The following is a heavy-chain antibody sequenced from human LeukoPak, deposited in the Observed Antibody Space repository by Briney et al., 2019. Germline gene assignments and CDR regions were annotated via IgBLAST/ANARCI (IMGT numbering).Heavy chain of an antibody. Sequence: SVKVSCKASGGTLSSYAFSWVRQAPGQGLEWMGRIIPILGIANYAQKFQGRVTITADKSTSTVYMELSSLRSEEPAVYYCATPRGYSNGWFPHWGQGTLVTVSS. CDR3: ATPRGYSNGWFPH. V-gene: IGHV1-69*04. D-gene: IGHD6-19*01. CDR2: IIPILGIA. CDR1: GGTLSSYA. J-gene: IGHJ5*02.